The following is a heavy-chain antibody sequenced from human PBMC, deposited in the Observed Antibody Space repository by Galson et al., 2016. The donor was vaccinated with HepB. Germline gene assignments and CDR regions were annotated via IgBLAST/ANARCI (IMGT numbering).Heavy chain of an antibody. J-gene: IGHJ6*02. CDR3: ASSLDIVVVPAAKTDSYYYYGMDV. V-gene: IGHV3-48*02. Sequence: SLRLSCAASGFTFSSYSMNWVRQAPGKGLEWVSYISSSSSTIYYADSVKGRFTISRYNAKNSLYRQMNSLEDEDTAVYYCASSLDIVVVPAAKTDSYYYYGMDVWGQGTTVTVSS. CDR1: GFTFSSYS. CDR2: ISSSSSTI. D-gene: IGHD2-2*01.